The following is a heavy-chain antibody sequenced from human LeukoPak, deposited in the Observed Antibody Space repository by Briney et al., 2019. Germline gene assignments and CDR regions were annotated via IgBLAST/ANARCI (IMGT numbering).Heavy chain of an antibody. V-gene: IGHV4-61*09. CDR3: ARDRNWGRGYFDP. CDR1: GGYINGGRYY. CDR2: IFTTGST. J-gene: IGHJ2*01. D-gene: IGHD3-16*01. Sequence: SETLSLTCSVSGGYINGGRYYWSWIRQPAGKPLERIGHIFTTGSTSYNPSLRTRVTISADSSKDQFSLDLKSVTAADTAVYYCARDRNWGRGYFDPWGRGNLVIVSP.